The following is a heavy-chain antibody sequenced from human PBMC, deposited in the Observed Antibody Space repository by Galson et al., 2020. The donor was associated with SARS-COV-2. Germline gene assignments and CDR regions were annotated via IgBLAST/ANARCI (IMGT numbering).Heavy chain of an antibody. Sequence: ASVKVSCKASGYTFTGYYMHWVRQAPGQGLEWMGWINPNSGGTNYAQKFQGWVTMTRDTSISTAYMELSRLRSDDTAVYYCAASDYTNGVCYGGFDPWGQGTLVTVSS. V-gene: IGHV1-2*04. CDR2: INPNSGGT. J-gene: IGHJ5*02. CDR1: GYTFTGYY. CDR3: AASDYTNGVCYGGFDP. D-gene: IGHD2-8*01.